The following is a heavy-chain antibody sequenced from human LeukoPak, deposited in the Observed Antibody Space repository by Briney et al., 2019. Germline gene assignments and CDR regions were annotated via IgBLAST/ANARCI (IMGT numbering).Heavy chain of an antibody. CDR2: IYHSEST. D-gene: IGHD3-16*01. Sequence: SETLSLTCAVSGYSISRGYSWGWIRQPPGKGLEWIGNIYHSESTHYNPSLKNRVTISADTSKNQFSLKLTSVTAADTAVYYCARFDHVWETHGMDAFDLWGQGTMVTVSS. CDR3: ARFDHVWETHGMDAFDL. V-gene: IGHV4-38-2*01. CDR1: GYSISRGYS. J-gene: IGHJ3*01.